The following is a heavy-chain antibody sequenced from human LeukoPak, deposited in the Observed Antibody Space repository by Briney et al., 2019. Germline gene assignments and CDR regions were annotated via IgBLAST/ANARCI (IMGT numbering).Heavy chain of an antibody. CDR2: IYTSGST. CDR3: ARDDNSSGWHDAFDI. Sequence: PSETLSLTCTVSGGSISSGSYYWSWIRQPAGKGLEWIGRIYTSGSTNYNPSLKSRVTISVDTSKNQFSLKLSSVTAADTAVYYCARDDNSSGWHDAFDIWGQGTMVTVSS. CDR1: GGSISSGSYY. J-gene: IGHJ3*02. V-gene: IGHV4-61*02. D-gene: IGHD6-19*01.